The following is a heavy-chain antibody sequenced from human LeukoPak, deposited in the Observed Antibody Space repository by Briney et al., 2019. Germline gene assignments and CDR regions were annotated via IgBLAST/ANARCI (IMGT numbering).Heavy chain of an antibody. Sequence: GGSLRLSCAASGYTFSSYSINWVRQAPGKGLEWVSSISVRSNYIYYADSVRGRFRISRDDARDSLYLQMNSLRAEDTAVYYCVRLRRNSDTSGFYYYYDFWGQGTLVTVPS. CDR3: VRLRRNSDTSGFYYYYDF. D-gene: IGHD3-22*01. J-gene: IGHJ4*02. V-gene: IGHV3-21*01. CDR2: ISVRSNYI. CDR1: GYTFSSYS.